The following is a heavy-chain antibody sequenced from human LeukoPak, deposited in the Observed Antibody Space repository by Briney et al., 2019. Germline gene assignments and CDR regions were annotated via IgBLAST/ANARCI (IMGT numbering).Heavy chain of an antibody. CDR3: ARDQLEPAFDY. Sequence: GGSLRLSCAASGFTFSYYNMNWVRQAPGKGLEWVSSVSSTSSYIYYADSVKGRFTISRDNAKNSLYLQMTSLRAEDTAVYYCARDQLEPAFDYWGQGTLVTVSS. CDR1: GFTFSYYN. CDR2: VSSTSSYI. D-gene: IGHD1-1*01. J-gene: IGHJ4*02. V-gene: IGHV3-21*01.